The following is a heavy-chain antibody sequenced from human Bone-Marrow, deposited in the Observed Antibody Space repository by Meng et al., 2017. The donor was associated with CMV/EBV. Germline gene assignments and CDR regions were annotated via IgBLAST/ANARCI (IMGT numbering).Heavy chain of an antibody. Sequence: ASVKVSCKASGYTFTSYGISWVRQAPGQGLEWMGWISAYNGNTNYAQKFQGRVTITRNTSISTAYMELSSLRSEDTAVYYCTRRLELENYYYLVMDVWGQGTTVTVSS. CDR1: GYTFTSYG. D-gene: IGHD1-1*01. V-gene: IGHV1-18*01. CDR3: TRRLELENYYYLVMDV. J-gene: IGHJ6*02. CDR2: ISAYNGNT.